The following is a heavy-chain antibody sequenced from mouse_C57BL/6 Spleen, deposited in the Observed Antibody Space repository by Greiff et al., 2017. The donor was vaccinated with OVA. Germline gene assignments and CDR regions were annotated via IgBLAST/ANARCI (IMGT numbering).Heavy chain of an antibody. Sequence: VQLQQPGAELVRPGSSVKLSCKASGYTFTSYWMDWVKQRPGQGLEWIGNIYPSDSETHYNQKFKDKATLTVDKSSSTAYMQLSSLTSEDSAVYYCAAYGAFDYWGQGTTLTVSS. CDR1: GYTFTSYW. J-gene: IGHJ2*01. D-gene: IGHD1-1*01. V-gene: IGHV1-61*01. CDR2: IYPSDSET. CDR3: AAYGAFDY.